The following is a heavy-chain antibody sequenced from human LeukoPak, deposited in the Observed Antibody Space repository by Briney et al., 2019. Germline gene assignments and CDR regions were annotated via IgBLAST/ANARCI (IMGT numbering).Heavy chain of an antibody. J-gene: IGHJ1*01. D-gene: IGHD3-22*01. V-gene: IGHV3-23*01. Sequence: GGSLRLSCAASGFTFSSYGMSWVRQAPGKGLEWVSAISGSGGSTYYADSVKGRFTISRDNAKNSLSLQMNSLRAEATAVYYCARDSYFDSSGSFQHWGQGTLVTVSS. CDR3: ARDSYFDSSGSFQH. CDR1: GFTFSSYG. CDR2: ISGSGGST.